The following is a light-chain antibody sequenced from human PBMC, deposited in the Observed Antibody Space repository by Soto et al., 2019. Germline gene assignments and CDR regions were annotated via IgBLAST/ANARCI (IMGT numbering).Light chain of an antibody. CDR2: EVS. CDR3: ISYAGSNNF. J-gene: IGLJ1*01. V-gene: IGLV2-8*01. CDR1: SSDVGGYNY. Sequence: QSALTQPPSASGSPGQSVTISCTGTSSDVGGYNYVSWYQQHPGKAPKLMIYEVSKRPSGVPDRFSGSKSGNTASLTVSGLQAEDEADYYCISYAGSNNFFGTGTKLTVL.